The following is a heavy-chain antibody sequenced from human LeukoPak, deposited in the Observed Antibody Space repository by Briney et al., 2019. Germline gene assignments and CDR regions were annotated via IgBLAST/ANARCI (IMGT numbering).Heavy chain of an antibody. CDR1: GFTFDDYA. J-gene: IGHJ3*02. CDR2: ISWNSGSI. V-gene: IGHV3-9*01. CDR3: ARANRHPRGDAFDI. Sequence: PGGSLRLSCAASGFTFDDYAMHWVRQAPGKGLEWVSGISWNSGSIGYADSVKGRFTISRDNAKNSLYLQMNSLRAEDTAVYYCARANRHPRGDAFDIWGQGTMVTVSS.